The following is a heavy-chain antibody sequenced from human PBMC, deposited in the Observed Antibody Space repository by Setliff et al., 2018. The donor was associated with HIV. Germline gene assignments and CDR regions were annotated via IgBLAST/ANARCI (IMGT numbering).Heavy chain of an antibody. CDR2: IQGDGSRT. V-gene: IGHV3-43D*04. J-gene: IGHJ4*02. CDR3: AKGTMNHDFLTGYSPFDS. CDR1: GFTFRRFS. Sequence: PGGSLRLSCAASGFTFRRFSMHWVRQAPGKALEWVSLIQGDGSRTYYADAGKGRFTISRDNRKNSLYLQMNSLTDEDTAWYYCAKGTMNHDFLTGYSPFDSWGQGTQVTVSS. D-gene: IGHD3-9*01.